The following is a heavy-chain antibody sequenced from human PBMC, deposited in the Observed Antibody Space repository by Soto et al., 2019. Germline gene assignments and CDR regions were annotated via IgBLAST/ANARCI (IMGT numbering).Heavy chain of an antibody. J-gene: IGHJ5*02. Sequence: LRLSCAASGFTLSGYAMDWVRQAPGKGLEYVSGISSNGVGTYYANSVQGRFTISRDNSKNTVYLQMGSLRPEDMAVYYCARRARPDFYYMDAWGQGTLVTVSS. CDR3: ARRARPDFYYMDA. D-gene: IGHD6-6*01. CDR2: ISSNGVGT. V-gene: IGHV3-64*01. CDR1: GFTLSGYA.